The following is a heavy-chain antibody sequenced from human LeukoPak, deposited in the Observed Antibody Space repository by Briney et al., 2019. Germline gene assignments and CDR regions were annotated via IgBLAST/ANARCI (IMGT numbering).Heavy chain of an antibody. Sequence: GASVKVSCKTSGDTFTTHGIHWVRQAPGQGLEWMGWINPGSGYTKYSEKFQGRVTFTRDTDATTAYLEVNNLRSEDTAVYYCARETAHYYDSSGYENWFDPWGQGTLVTVSS. V-gene: IGHV1-3*01. J-gene: IGHJ5*02. CDR1: GDTFTTHG. CDR2: INPGSGYT. D-gene: IGHD3-22*01. CDR3: ARETAHYYDSSGYENWFDP.